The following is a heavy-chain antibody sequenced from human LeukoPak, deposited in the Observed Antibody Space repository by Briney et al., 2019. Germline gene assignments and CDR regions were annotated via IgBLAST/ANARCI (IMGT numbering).Heavy chain of an antibody. D-gene: IGHD3-10*01. Sequence: PGGSLRLSCAASGFTFSSYGMSWVRQAPGEGLEWVSSISGSSYTTYYADSVQGRFTISRDNSKNTLYLQMNSLRAEDTAVYYCARDYGGGYWGQGTLVTVSP. V-gene: IGHV3-23*01. CDR2: ISGSSYTT. CDR1: GFTFSSYG. CDR3: ARDYGGGY. J-gene: IGHJ4*02.